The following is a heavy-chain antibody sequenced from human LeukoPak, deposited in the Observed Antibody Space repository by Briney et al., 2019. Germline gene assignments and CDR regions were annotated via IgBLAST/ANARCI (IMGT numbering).Heavy chain of an antibody. CDR1: GYSISSGYY. Sequence: SETLSLTCTVSGYSISSGYYWGWIRQPPGKGLEWIGSIYHSGSTYYNPSLKSRVTISVDTSKNQFSLKLSSVIAADTAVYYCASDETKGFYAFDIWGQGTMVTVSS. CDR2: IYHSGST. D-gene: IGHD3-3*01. J-gene: IGHJ3*02. CDR3: ASDETKGFYAFDI. V-gene: IGHV4-38-2*02.